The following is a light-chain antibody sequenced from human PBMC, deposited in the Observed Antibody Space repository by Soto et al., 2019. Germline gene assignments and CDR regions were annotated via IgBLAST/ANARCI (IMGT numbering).Light chain of an antibody. CDR2: LNSDGSH. CDR1: SGHSSYA. CDR3: QTWGTGPWV. V-gene: IGLV4-69*01. J-gene: IGLJ3*02. Sequence: QPVLTQSPSASASLGASVKLTCTLSSGHSSYAIAWHQQQPEKGPRYLMKLNSDGSHSKWDGIPDRFSGSSSGAERYLTISSLQSKDEADYYCQTWGTGPWVFGGGTKLTVL.